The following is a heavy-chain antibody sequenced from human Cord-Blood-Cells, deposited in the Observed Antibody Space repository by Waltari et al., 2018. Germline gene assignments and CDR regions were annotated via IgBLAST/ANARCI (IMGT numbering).Heavy chain of an antibody. D-gene: IGHD2-21*01. CDR1: GGSFSGYY. Sequence: QVQLQQWGAGLLKPSETLSLTCAVYGGSFSGYYWSWIRQPPGKGLELIGEIKHSGSTNYNPSLKIRVTRAVDTSKNQFSLKLSSVTAADTAVYYCARHPVYARTVINSIAFDYWGQGTLVTVSS. CDR3: ARHPVYARTVINSIAFDY. CDR2: IKHSGST. J-gene: IGHJ4*02. V-gene: IGHV4-34*01.